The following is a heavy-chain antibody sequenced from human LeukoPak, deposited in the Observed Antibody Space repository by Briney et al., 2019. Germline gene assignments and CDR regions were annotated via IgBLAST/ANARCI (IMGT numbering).Heavy chain of an antibody. V-gene: IGHV3-74*01. Sequence: PGGSLRLSCAASGFTFSNYRMHWVRQAPGKGLEWVARINSDGSSTTSVDSVKGRFTISRDNAKNTLYLQMNSLRTEDTSVDYCARVGSSDWYAYWGQGTLVTVSS. CDR1: GFTFSNYR. J-gene: IGHJ4*02. CDR3: ARVGSSDWYAY. D-gene: IGHD6-19*01. CDR2: INSDGSST.